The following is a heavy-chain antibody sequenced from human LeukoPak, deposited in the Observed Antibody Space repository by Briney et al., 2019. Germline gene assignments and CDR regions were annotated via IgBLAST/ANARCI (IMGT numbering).Heavy chain of an antibody. CDR2: ISAYNGNT. D-gene: IGHD2-2*01. CDR3: ARGRRKAVVVPAAIGSDYYYYGMDV. J-gene: IGHJ6*02. Sequence: ASVKVSCKASGYTFTSYGISWVRQAPGQGLEWMGWISAYNGNTNYAQKLQGSATITADKSTSTAYMELSSLRSEDTAVYYCARGRRKAVVVPAAIGSDYYYYGMDVWGQGTTVTVSS. V-gene: IGHV1-18*01. CDR1: GYTFTSYG.